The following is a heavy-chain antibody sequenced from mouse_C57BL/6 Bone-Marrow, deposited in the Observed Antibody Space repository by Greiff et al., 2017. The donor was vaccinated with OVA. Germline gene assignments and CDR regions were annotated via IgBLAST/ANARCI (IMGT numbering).Heavy chain of an antibody. CDR3: ARRNYYYGSSHWYFDV. CDR2: IDPSDSYT. V-gene: IGHV1-69*01. J-gene: IGHJ1*03. D-gene: IGHD1-1*01. CDR1: GYTFTSYW. Sequence: VQLQQPGAELVMPGASVKLSCKASGYTFTSYWMHWVKQRPGQGLEWIGEIDPSDSYTNYNQKFKGKSTLTVDKSSSTAYMQLSSLTSEDSAVYYCARRNYYYGSSHWYFDVWGTGTTVTVSS.